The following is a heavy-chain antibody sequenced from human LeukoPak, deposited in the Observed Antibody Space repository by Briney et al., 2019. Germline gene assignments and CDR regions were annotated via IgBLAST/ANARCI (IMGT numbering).Heavy chain of an antibody. V-gene: IGHV4-38-2*02. CDR2: IYHSGST. CDR1: GYSISSGYY. CDR3: ARGGYGNNWFDP. J-gene: IGHJ5*02. Sequence: SETLSLTCTASGYSISSGYYWGWIRQPPGKGLEWIGSIYHSGSTYYNPSLKSRVTISVDTSKNQFSLKLSSVTAADTAVYYCARGGYGNNWFDPWGQGTLVTVSS. D-gene: IGHD4-17*01.